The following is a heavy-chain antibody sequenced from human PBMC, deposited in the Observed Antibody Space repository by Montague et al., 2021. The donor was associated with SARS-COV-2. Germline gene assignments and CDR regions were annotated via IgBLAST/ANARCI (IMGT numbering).Heavy chain of an antibody. Sequence: YLRLSCAASEFIFSRYWMHWVRQIPGKGLVWVSRLNEDGSHTTYADSVKGRFTISRDNARNTLYLQMNSLRVEDTAVYYCARDVGGRASYWGQGILVTVSS. CDR2: LNEDGSHT. CDR3: ARDVGGRASY. CDR1: EFIFSRYW. J-gene: IGHJ4*02. V-gene: IGHV3-74*01. D-gene: IGHD1-26*01.